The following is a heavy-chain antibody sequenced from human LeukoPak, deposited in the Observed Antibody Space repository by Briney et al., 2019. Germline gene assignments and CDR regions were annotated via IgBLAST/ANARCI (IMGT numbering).Heavy chain of an antibody. CDR2: ISYDGSNK. D-gene: IGHD5-18*01. CDR1: GFKFDNYA. J-gene: IGHJ4*02. CDR3: ARDRDTAMVSWLSPGPYFDY. V-gene: IGHV3-30*04. Sequence: PGGSLRLSCAASGFKFDNYAMHWVRQAPGKGLEWVAVISYDGSNKYYADSVKGRFTISRDNSKNTLYLQMNSLRAEDTAVYYCARDRDTAMVSWLSPGPYFDYWGQGTLVTVSS.